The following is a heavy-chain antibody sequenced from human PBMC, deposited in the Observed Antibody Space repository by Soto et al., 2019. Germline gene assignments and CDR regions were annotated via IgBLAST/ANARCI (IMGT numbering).Heavy chain of an antibody. Sequence: GASVKVSCKASGYTFTGYAISWVRQAPGQGFEWMGWISAYSGSTKYAQNLQGRVTMTTDTSTSTAYMELRSLRSDDTAVYHCARDGLVGAHFFYGMDAWGQGTTVTVSS. D-gene: IGHD1-26*01. J-gene: IGHJ6*02. CDR2: ISAYSGST. CDR3: ARDGLVGAHFFYGMDA. CDR1: GYTFTGYA. V-gene: IGHV1-18*04.